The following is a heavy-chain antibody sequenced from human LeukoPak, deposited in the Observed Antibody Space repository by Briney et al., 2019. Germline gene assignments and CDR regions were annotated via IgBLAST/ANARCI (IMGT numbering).Heavy chain of an antibody. CDR2: NCSYKGNT. CDR1: GYTFTSYG. V-gene: IGHV1-18*01. D-gene: IGHD3-10*01. CDR3: ARVPSWLGGSGSPKCWYFDY. Sequence: ASVKVSCKASGYTFTSYGISGLRQAPGQGLEWMGWNCSYKGNTIFAQQLQDRVTMTTDTPTSRAYMELRSLRYDDTAGYYCARVPSWLGGSGSPKCWYFDYWGQGTLVTVSS. J-gene: IGHJ4*02.